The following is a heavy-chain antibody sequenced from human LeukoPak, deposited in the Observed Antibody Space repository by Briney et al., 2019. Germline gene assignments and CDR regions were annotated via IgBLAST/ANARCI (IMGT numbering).Heavy chain of an antibody. J-gene: IGHJ3*02. CDR2: ISGSGGST. Sequence: GGSLRLSCAASGFTFSSYAMSWVRQAPGKGLEWVSAISGSGGSTYYADSVKGRFTISRDNAKNSLYLQMSSLRGEDTAVYYCTRDSGYNAFDIWGQGTMVTVSS. CDR3: TRDSGYNAFDI. V-gene: IGHV3-23*01. CDR1: GFTFSSYA. D-gene: IGHD5-12*01.